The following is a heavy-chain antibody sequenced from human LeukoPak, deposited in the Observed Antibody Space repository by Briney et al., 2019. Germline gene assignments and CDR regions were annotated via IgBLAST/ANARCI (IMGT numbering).Heavy chain of an antibody. CDR1: GFTVSSNY. CDR2: IYSGGST. Sequence: GGSLRLSCAASGFTVSSNYMSWVRQAPGKGLEWVSVIYSGGSTYYADSVKGRFTISRDNAKNSLYLQMNSLRAEDTAVYYCARGLEDHYYYYYYMDVWGKGTTVTVSS. J-gene: IGHJ6*03. V-gene: IGHV3-53*01. D-gene: IGHD3-16*01. CDR3: ARGLEDHYYYYYYMDV.